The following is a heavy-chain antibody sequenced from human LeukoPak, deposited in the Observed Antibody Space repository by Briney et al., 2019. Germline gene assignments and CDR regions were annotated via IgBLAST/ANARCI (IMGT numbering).Heavy chain of an antibody. CDR1: GYTFPGYY. V-gene: IGHV1-2*02. CDR2: INTNSGGK. D-gene: IGHD3-10*01. Sequence: ASVTVSCQASGYTFPGYYMHWVRQAPGQGLERMGWINTNSGGKNYAQKFQGRATMTTDTSISTAYMELSRLRSDDTAVYYCARELAYYGSGSYSVFDYWGQGTLVTVSS. J-gene: IGHJ4*02. CDR3: ARELAYYGSGSYSVFDY.